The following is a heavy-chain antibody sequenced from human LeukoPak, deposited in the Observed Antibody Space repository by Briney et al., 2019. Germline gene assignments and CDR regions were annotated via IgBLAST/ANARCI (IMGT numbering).Heavy chain of an antibody. CDR3: AREAYGDYETFDY. J-gene: IGHJ4*02. V-gene: IGHV1-69*13. Sequence: GASVTVSCKASGGTFSNYAISWVRQAPGQGLEWMGGIIPIFGTANYAQKFQARVTITPDESTSTAYMELSSLRSEDTAVYYCAREAYGDYETFDYWGQGTLVTVSS. D-gene: IGHD4-17*01. CDR2: IIPIFGTA. CDR1: GGTFSNYA.